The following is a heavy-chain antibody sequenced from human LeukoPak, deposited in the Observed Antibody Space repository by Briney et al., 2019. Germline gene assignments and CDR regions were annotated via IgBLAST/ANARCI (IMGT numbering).Heavy chain of an antibody. Sequence: PSETLSLTCTVSGDSISSSFWNWIRHPPGQRLEWIGNIYYSGSTNYNPALKSRVTFSVDTTKNQVSLKLSSATAADTAVYYCARGALGAHPVDYWGQGTLVIVSS. CDR3: ARGALGAHPVDY. CDR1: GDSISSSF. CDR2: IYYSGST. V-gene: IGHV4-59*01. J-gene: IGHJ4*02. D-gene: IGHD1-26*01.